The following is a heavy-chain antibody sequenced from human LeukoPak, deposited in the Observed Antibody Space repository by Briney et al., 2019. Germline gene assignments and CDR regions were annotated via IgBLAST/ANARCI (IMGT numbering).Heavy chain of an antibody. J-gene: IGHJ4*02. Sequence: PGGSLRLSCAASGFTFSSYAMSWVRQAPGKGLEWVSAISGSAGSTYYADSVKGRFTISRDNSKNTLYLQMNSLRAEDTAVYYCAKDRGRGTMVRGVIITLTDYWGQGTLVTVSS. CDR3: AKDRGRGTMVRGVIITLTDY. V-gene: IGHV3-23*01. CDR1: GFTFSSYA. CDR2: ISGSAGST. D-gene: IGHD3-10*01.